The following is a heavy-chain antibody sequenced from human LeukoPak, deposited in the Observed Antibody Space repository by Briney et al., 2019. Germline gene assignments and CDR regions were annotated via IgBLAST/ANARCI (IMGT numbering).Heavy chain of an antibody. Sequence: SVKVSCKASGGTFSSYAISWVLQAPGHGLEWMGRIIPILGIANYAQKFQGRVTITADKSTSTAYMELSSLRSEDTAVYYCARVGYYYGSHWFDPWGQGTLVTVSS. CDR3: ARVGYYYGSHWFDP. D-gene: IGHD3-10*01. V-gene: IGHV1-69*04. CDR1: GGTFSSYA. CDR2: IIPILGIA. J-gene: IGHJ5*02.